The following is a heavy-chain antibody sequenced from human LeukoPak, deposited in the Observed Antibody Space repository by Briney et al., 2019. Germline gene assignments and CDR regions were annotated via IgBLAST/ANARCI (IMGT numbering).Heavy chain of an antibody. CDR3: ANNYGDLLRESLFDY. D-gene: IGHD4-17*01. CDR1: GFTFSNGW. J-gene: IGHJ4*02. CDR2: ILSKAGGETT. V-gene: IGHV3-15*07. Sequence: SGGSLRLSCVGSGFTFSNGWMNWVRQAPGKGPEWVGRILSKAGGETTDYAAPVKGRFIISRDDSKNTLYLQMDSLKTEDTAVYYCANNYGDLLRESLFDYWGQGTLVTVSS.